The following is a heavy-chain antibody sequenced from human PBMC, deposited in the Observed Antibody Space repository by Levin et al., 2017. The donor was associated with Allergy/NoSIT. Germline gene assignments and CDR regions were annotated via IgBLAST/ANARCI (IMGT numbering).Heavy chain of an antibody. J-gene: IGHJ3*02. CDR2: INPNSGGT. V-gene: IGHV1-2*02. CDR1: GYTFTGYY. D-gene: IGHD4-17*01. CDR3: AREDGDLNDAFDI. Sequence: ASVKVSCKASGYTFTGYYMHWVRQAPGQGLEWMGWINPNSGGTNYAQKFQGRVTMTRDTSISTAYMELSRLRSDDTAVYYCAREDGDLNDAFDIWGQGTMVTVSS.